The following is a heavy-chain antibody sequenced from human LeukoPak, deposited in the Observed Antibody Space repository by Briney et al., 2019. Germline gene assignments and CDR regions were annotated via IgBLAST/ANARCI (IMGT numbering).Heavy chain of an antibody. CDR1: GDFISNGYY. J-gene: IGHJ4*02. Sequence: SETLSLTCAVSGDFISNGYYWGWIRQPPGKGLEWIGGIFHTGATYYNPSPKSRITMSVDASKNQFSLEVRSMTAADTAFYYCARGRSGYGGNSGVANFDCWGQGTLVTVSS. CDR2: IFHTGAT. D-gene: IGHD4-23*01. CDR3: ARGRSGYGGNSGVANFDC. V-gene: IGHV4-38-2*01.